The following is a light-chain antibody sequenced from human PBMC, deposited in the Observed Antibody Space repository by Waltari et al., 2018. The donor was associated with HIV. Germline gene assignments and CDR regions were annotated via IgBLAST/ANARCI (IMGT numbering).Light chain of an antibody. V-gene: IGLV3-21*02. CDR2: DDH. CDR3: QVWDGNSGHVV. J-gene: IGLJ2*01. Sequence: SYVLTQPPSVSVAPGQTATISCGGNSLGGNNVHWYQQKPGQAPVGVVYDDHERPSSGSGRFSGSKSGNTATLTINRVEVGDEADYHCQVWDGNSGHVVFGGGTKL. CDR1: SLGGNN.